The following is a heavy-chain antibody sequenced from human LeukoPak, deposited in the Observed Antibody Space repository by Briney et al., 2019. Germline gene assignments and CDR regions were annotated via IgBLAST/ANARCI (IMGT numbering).Heavy chain of an antibody. D-gene: IGHD2-2*01. CDR3: AKEGYCSSTSCYQFDY. Sequence: PGGSLRLSCAASGFTLSSDAMTWVRQAPGKGLEWVAVISYDGSNKYYADSVKGRFTISRDNSKNTLYLQMNSLRAEDTAVYYCAKEGYCSSTSCYQFDYWGQGTLVTVSS. CDR1: GFTLSSDA. CDR2: ISYDGSNK. J-gene: IGHJ4*02. V-gene: IGHV3-30*18.